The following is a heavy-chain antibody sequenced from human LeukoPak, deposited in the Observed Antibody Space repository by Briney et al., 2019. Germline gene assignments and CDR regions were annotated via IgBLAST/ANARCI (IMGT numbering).Heavy chain of an antibody. J-gene: IGHJ5*02. Sequence: PSETLSLTCTVSGGSISGYYWSWIRQSAGKGLEWIGHIYSTGTNNYNPSLRSRVTLSVDTSKNQSSLKLRSVTAADTAVYYCARVGGNSESYGWFGPWGQGSLVTVSS. CDR1: GGSISGYY. CDR3: ARVGGNSESYGWFGP. D-gene: IGHD4-23*01. V-gene: IGHV4-4*07. CDR2: IYSTGTN.